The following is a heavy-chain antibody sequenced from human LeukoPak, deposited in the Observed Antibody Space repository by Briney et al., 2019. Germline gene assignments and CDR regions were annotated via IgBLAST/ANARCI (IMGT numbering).Heavy chain of an antibody. V-gene: IGHV1-2*06. CDR2: VNPNGGGT. CDR1: GYTFTGYY. J-gene: IGHJ4*02. D-gene: IGHD1-26*01. CDR3: ARERLHAVGDY. Sequence: GASVKVSCKASGYTFTGYYMHWVRQAPGQGLEWMGRVNPNGGGTSYAQKFQGRVTMTRDTSISTAYMELSRLRSDDTAVYYCARERLHAVGDYWGQGTLVTVCS.